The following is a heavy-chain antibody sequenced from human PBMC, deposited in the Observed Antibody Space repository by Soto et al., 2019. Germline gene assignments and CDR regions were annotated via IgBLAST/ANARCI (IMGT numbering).Heavy chain of an antibody. CDR2: FDPEDGET. D-gene: IGHD3-3*01. CDR3: ATAKPNYDFWLDYYYYMDV. Sequence: ASVKVSCKVSGSTLTELSMHWVRQAPGKGLEWMGGFDPEDGETIYAQKFQGRVTMTEDTSTDTAYMELSSLRSEDTAVYYCATAKPNYDFWLDYYYYMDVWGKGTTVTVSS. CDR1: GSTLTELS. V-gene: IGHV1-24*01. J-gene: IGHJ6*03.